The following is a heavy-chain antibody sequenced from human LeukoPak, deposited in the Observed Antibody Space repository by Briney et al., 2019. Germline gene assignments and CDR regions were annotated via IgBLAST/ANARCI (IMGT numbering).Heavy chain of an antibody. CDR2: IKSKTDGGTT. D-gene: IGHD3-3*01. V-gene: IGHV3-15*01. CDR1: GFTFSNAW. CDR3: TTDLMDDFWSGYYKPGARNMDV. J-gene: IGHJ6*03. Sequence: GGSLRLSCAASGFTFSNAWMSWVRQAPGKGLEWVGRIKSKTDGGTTDYAAPVKGRFTISRDDSKNTLYLQMNSLKTEDTAVYYCTTDLMDDFWSGYYKPGARNMDVWGKGTTVTVSS.